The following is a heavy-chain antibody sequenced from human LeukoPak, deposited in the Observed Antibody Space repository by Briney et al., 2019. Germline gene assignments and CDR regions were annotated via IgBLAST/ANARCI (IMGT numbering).Heavy chain of an antibody. J-gene: IGHJ6*03. D-gene: IGHD7-27*01. CDR2: INPSGGST. Sequence: GASVKVSCKASGYTFTSYYMHWVRQAPGQGLEWMGIINPSGGSTSYAQKFQGRVTITADKSTSTAYMELSSLRSEDTAVYYCARTGYYYYYMDVWGKGTTVTVSS. CDR3: ARTGYYYYYMDV. CDR1: GYTFTSYY. V-gene: IGHV1-46*01.